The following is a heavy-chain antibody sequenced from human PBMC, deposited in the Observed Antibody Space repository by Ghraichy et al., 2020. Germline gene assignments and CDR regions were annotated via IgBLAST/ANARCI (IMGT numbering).Heavy chain of an antibody. CDR3: ARDPSGEENCSGGSCYGIDWYFDL. J-gene: IGHJ2*01. V-gene: IGHV4-39*07. CDR2: IYYSGST. CDR1: GGSISSSSYY. D-gene: IGHD2-15*01. Sequence: SETLSLTCTVSGGSISSSSYYWGWIRQPPGKGLEWIGSIYYSGSTYYNPSLKSRVTISVDTSKNQFSLKLSSVTAADTAVYYCARDPSGEENCSGGSCYGIDWYFDLWGRGTLVTVSS.